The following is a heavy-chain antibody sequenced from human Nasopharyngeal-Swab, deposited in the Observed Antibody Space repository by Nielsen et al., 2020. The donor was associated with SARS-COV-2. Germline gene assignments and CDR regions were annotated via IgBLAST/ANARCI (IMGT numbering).Heavy chain of an antibody. CDR3: AKERDGGPVDY. J-gene: IGHJ4*02. CDR1: GFTFDDYA. CDR2: ISWNSGSI. D-gene: IGHD4-23*01. Sequence: SLKISCAASGFTFDDYAMHWVRQAPGKGLEWVSLISWNSGSIGYADSVKGRFTISRDNAKNSLYLQMNSLRAEDTALYYCAKERDGGPVDYWGQGTLVTVSS. V-gene: IGHV3-9*01.